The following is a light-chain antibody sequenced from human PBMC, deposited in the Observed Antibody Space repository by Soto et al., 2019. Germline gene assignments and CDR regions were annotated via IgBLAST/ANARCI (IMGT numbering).Light chain of an antibody. CDR2: GAS. V-gene: IGKV3-15*01. Sequence: EIVLTQSPGTLSFSPGERATLSCRASHSVRSSLAWYQQKPGQAPRLLIYGASTRATGIPARFSGSGSGTEFTLTISSLQSEDSAVYYCQQYNNWPPITFGQGTRLEIK. CDR3: QQYNNWPPIT. CDR1: HSVRSS. J-gene: IGKJ5*01.